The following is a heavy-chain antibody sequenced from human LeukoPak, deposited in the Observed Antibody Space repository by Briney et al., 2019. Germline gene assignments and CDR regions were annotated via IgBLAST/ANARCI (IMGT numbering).Heavy chain of an antibody. CDR2: IQQEGTEK. D-gene: IGHD1-1*01. CDR1: GFTFSSHW. J-gene: IGHJ4*02. Sequence: GGSLRLSCAASGFTFSSHWMSWVRQAPGKGLEWVANIQQEGTEKNYVDSVKGRFTISRDNSKKSLYLQMNGLRAEDTAIYYCARVGVTTRWRFDYWGQGTLVTVSS. V-gene: IGHV3-7*01. CDR3: ARVGVTTRWRFDY.